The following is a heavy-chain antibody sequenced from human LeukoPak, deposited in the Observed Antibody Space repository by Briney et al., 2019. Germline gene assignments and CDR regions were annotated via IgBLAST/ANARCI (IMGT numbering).Heavy chain of an antibody. D-gene: IGHD3-10*01. CDR3: ARGKVYGSGSATIDY. CDR1: GGSISSYY. Sequence: SETLSLTCTVSGGSISSYYWSWIRQPPGKGLEWIGYIYYSGSTNYNPSLKSRVTISVDTSKNQFSLKLSSVTAADTAVYYCARGKVYGSGSATIDYWGQGTLVTVSS. CDR2: IYYSGST. J-gene: IGHJ4*02. V-gene: IGHV4-59*01.